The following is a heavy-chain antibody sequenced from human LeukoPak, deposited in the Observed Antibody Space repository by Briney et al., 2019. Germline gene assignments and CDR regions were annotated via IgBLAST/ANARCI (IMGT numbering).Heavy chain of an antibody. CDR1: GFTFSSYA. D-gene: IGHD3-22*01. J-gene: IGHJ4*02. V-gene: IGHV3-23*01. CDR2: ISGSGGST. CDR3: AKRPWYYYDSSGYYDY. Sequence: PGGSLRLSRAASGFTFSSYAMSWVRQAPGKGMEGVSAISGSGGSTYYADSVKGRFAISRDNSKTTLYLQMNSLRAEDTAVYYCAKRPWYYYDSSGYYDYWGQGTLVTVSS.